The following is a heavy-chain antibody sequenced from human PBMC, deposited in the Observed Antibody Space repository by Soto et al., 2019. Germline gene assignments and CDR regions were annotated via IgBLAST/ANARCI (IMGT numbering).Heavy chain of an antibody. D-gene: IGHD1-26*01. CDR2: ISYDGSNK. Sequence: PGGSLRLSCAASGFTFSSYAMHWVRQAPGKGLEWVAVISYDGSNKYYADSVKGRFTISRDNSKNTLYLQMNSLRAEDTAVYYCARAGSGSYPSSHYFDYWGQGTRVTVSS. J-gene: IGHJ4*02. CDR1: GFTFSSYA. V-gene: IGHV3-30-3*01. CDR3: ARAGSGSYPSSHYFDY.